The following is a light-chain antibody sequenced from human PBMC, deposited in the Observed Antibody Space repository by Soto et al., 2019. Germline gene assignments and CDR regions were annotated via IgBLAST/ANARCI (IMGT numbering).Light chain of an antibody. J-gene: IGLJ1*01. Sequence: QSVLTQPPSASGTPGQRVTISCSGSSSNIGSNTVNWYHHLPGTAPKLLIYSNNQRPSGVPDRFSASKSGTSASLAISGLQSEDEADYYCAAWDGSLKGYVFGTGTKVTV. CDR2: SNN. V-gene: IGLV1-44*01. CDR1: SSNIGSNT. CDR3: AAWDGSLKGYV.